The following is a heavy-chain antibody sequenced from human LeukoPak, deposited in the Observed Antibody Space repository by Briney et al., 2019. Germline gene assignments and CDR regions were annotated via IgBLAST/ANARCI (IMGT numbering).Heavy chain of an antibody. V-gene: IGHV3-23*01. CDR3: AHGSMYQLDY. CDR2: IVGGAGGT. D-gene: IGHD2-2*01. J-gene: IGHJ4*02. Sequence: GSLRLSCAASGFTFSSHGMSWVRQAPGKGLEWVSGIVGGAGGTYYADSVKGRFTISRGNSKNTLYLQMNSLRAEDTAVYYCAHGSMYQLDYWGQGTLVTVSS. CDR1: GFTFSSHG.